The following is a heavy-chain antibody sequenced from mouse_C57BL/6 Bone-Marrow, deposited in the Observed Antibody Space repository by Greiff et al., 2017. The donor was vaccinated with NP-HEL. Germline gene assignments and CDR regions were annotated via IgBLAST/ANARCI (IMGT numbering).Heavy chain of an antibody. CDR2: IRSGGSYT. Sequence: EVQGVESGGDLVKPGGSLKLSCAASGFTFSSYGMSWVRQTPDKRLEWVATIRSGGSYTYYPDSVKGRFTISSDNAKNTLYLQMSSLKSEDTAMYYCARLGGYWGQGTTLTVSS. V-gene: IGHV5-6*01. D-gene: IGHD4-1*01. CDR1: GFTFSSYG. CDR3: ARLGGY. J-gene: IGHJ2*01.